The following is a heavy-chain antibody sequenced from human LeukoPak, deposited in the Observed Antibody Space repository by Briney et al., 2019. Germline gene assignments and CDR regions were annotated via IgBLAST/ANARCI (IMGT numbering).Heavy chain of an antibody. V-gene: IGHV1-2*06. Sequence: ASVKVSCKASGYTFTGYYMHWVRQTPEQGLEWRGQIIPNSGGTNYAQKFQGRVTMTRDTSISTAYMELSRLRSDDTAVYYCARVKTYYYDSSGYSYYFDYWGQGTLVTVSS. CDR2: IIPNSGGT. CDR3: ARVKTYYYDSSGYSYYFDY. D-gene: IGHD3-22*01. J-gene: IGHJ4*02. CDR1: GYTFTGYY.